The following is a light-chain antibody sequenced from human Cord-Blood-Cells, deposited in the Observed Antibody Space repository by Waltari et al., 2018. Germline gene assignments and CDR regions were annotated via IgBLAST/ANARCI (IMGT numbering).Light chain of an antibody. J-gene: IGLJ2*01. CDR2: EVS. Sequence: QSALTQPPSASGFPGQSVTISCTGTSSDVGGYNYVSWYQQHPGKAPKPMIDEVSKRPSGVPDRVSGSKSGNTASLTVSGLQAEDEADYYCSSYAGSNNFVFGGWTKLTVL. V-gene: IGLV2-8*01. CDR1: SSDVGGYNY. CDR3: SSYAGSNNFV.